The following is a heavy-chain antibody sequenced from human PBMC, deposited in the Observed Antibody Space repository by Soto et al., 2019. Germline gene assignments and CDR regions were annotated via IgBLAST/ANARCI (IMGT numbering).Heavy chain of an antibody. J-gene: IGHJ6*02. V-gene: IGHV3-73*01. D-gene: IGHD5-18*01. CDR2: IRSKANSYAT. Sequence: GGSLRLSCAASGFTFSGSAMHWVRQASGKGLEWVGRIRSKANSYATAYAASVKGRFTISRDDSKNTAYLQMNSLKTEDTAVYYCTSHFSVDTEGYYGMDVWGQGTTVTVSS. CDR1: GFTFSGSA. CDR3: TSHFSVDTEGYYGMDV.